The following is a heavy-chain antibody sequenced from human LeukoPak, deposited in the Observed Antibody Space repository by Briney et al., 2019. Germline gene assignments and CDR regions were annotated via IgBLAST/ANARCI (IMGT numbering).Heavy chain of an antibody. CDR1: GYTFTSYG. CDR3: ARDSSSWFSRKGEIPLY. CDR2: ISAYNGNT. D-gene: IGHD6-13*01. J-gene: IGHJ4*02. Sequence: VASVKVSCKASGYTFTSYGISWVRRAPGQGLEWMGWISAYNGNTNYAQKLQGRVTMTTDTSTSTAYMELRSLRSDDTAVYYCARDSSSWFSRKGEIPLYWGQGTLVTVSS. V-gene: IGHV1-18*01.